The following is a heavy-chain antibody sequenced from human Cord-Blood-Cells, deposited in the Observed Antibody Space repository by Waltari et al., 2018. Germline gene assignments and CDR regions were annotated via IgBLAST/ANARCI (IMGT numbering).Heavy chain of an antibody. CDR3: ARQVATILFDY. CDR1: GGSISSSSYY. Sequence: QLQLQESGPGLVKPSETLSLTCTVSGGSISSSSYYWRWIRQPPGKGLEWIGSIYYSGSTYYNPSLKSRVTISVDTSKNQFSLKLSSVTAADTAVYYCARQVATILFDYWGQGTLVTVSS. J-gene: IGHJ4*02. V-gene: IGHV4-39*01. D-gene: IGHD5-12*01. CDR2: IYYSGST.